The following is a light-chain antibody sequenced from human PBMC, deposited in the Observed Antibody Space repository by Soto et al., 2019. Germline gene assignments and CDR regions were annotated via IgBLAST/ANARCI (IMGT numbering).Light chain of an antibody. CDR2: DNN. V-gene: IGLV1-51*01. CDR3: GTWDDSLSAAL. Sequence: QSVLTQPPSVSAAPGQRVNISCSGSSSSIGDNNVAWYQQLPGTAPKVLIYDNNKRPSGIPDRFSGSKSGTSATLGITGLQTGDEADYYCGTWDDSLSAALFGGGTKLTVL. CDR1: SSSIGDNN. J-gene: IGLJ2*01.